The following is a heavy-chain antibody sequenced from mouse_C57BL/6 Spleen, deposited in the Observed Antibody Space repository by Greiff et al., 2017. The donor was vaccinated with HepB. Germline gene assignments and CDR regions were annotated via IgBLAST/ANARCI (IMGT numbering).Heavy chain of an antibody. V-gene: IGHV1-18*01. CDR3: AREGGYYDYDGGFDY. Sequence: EVQLQHSGPELVKPGASVKIPCKASGYTFTDYNMDWVKQSHGKSLEWIGDINPNNGGTIYNQKFKGKATLTVDKSSSTAYMELRSLTSEDTAVYYCAREGGYYDYDGGFDYWGQGTTLTVSS. CDR1: GYTFTDYN. J-gene: IGHJ2*01. D-gene: IGHD2-4*01. CDR2: INPNNGGT.